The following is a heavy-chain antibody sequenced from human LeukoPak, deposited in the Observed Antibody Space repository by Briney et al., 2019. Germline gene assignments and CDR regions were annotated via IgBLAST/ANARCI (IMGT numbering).Heavy chain of an antibody. J-gene: IGHJ2*01. Sequence: GGSLRLSCAASGITFSDYYMTWMRQAPGKGLEWVSWISSITGSVTDYADSVRGRFTISRDNARNSLYLQMNSLRVEDTAMYYCAQRGKTSENYYVGNWYYDLWGRGTLVTVSS. CDR2: ISSITGSVT. CDR1: GITFSDYY. CDR3: AQRGKTSENYYVGNWYYDL. D-gene: IGHD3-10*02. V-gene: IGHV3-11*01.